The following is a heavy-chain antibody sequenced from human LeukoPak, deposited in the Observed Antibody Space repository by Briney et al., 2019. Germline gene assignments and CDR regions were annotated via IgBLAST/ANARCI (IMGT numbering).Heavy chain of an antibody. Sequence: SETLSLTCTVSGGSISSSSYYWSWIRQPPGKGLEWIGYIYYSGSTNYNPSLKSRVTISVDTSKNQFSLKLGSVTAADTAVYYCARVSTLALHYYGMDVWGQGTTVTVSS. CDR3: ARVSTLALHYYGMDV. V-gene: IGHV4-61*01. D-gene: IGHD6-13*01. CDR1: GGSISSSSYY. J-gene: IGHJ6*02. CDR2: IYYSGST.